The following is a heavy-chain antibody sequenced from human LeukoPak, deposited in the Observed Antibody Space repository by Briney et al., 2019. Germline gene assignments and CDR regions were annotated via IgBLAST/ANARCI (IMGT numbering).Heavy chain of an antibody. CDR2: INGDGSST. J-gene: IGHJ4*02. CDR3: ARAPQIYYDSSGYFDY. V-gene: IGHV3-74*01. Sequence: GGSLRLSCAASGFTFSSYWMHWVRQAPGKGLVWVSRINGDGSSTSYADSVKGRFTISRDNAKNTLYLQMNSLRAEDTAVYYCARAPQIYYDSSGYFDYWGQGTLVTVSS. D-gene: IGHD3-22*01. CDR1: GFTFSSYW.